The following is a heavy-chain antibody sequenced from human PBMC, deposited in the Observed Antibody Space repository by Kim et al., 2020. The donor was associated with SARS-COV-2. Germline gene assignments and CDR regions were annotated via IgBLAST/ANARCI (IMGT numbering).Heavy chain of an antibody. Sequence: GGSLRLSCAASGFTFNSFAMSWVRLAPGKGPEWVSSISAIGASTYYADSVKGRFTISRDNSNNTLPLHMNSLRAEDTAVYYCAKYRWEMATMDYFDYWGQGTLVTVSS. D-gene: IGHD1-26*01. CDR2: ISAIGAST. V-gene: IGHV3-23*01. CDR1: GFTFNSFA. CDR3: AKYRWEMATMDYFDY. J-gene: IGHJ4*02.